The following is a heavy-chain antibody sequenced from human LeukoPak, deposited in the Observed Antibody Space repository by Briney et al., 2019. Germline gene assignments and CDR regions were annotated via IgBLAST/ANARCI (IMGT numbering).Heavy chain of an antibody. CDR2: IYYSGST. CDR3: AREVATRGYFDY. Sequence: TLSLTCTVSGGSISSGAYYWSWIRQHPGKGLEWIGYIYYSGSTYYNPSLKSRVTISIGTSTNQFSLKLSSVTAADTAVYYCAREVATRGYFDYWGQGTLVTVSS. J-gene: IGHJ4*02. CDR1: GGSISSGAYY. D-gene: IGHD5-12*01. V-gene: IGHV4-31*03.